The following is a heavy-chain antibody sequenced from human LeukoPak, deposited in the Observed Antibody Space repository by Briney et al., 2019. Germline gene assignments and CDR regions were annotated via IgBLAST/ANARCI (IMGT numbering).Heavy chain of an antibody. CDR2: IYYSGST. J-gene: IGHJ4*02. D-gene: IGHD5-18*01. Sequence: KASETLSLTCTVSGGSISSSHYYWVWIRQPPGKGLEWIGSIYYSGSTYYNPSLKSRLTISVDTSKNHFSLQLSSVTAADTAVYYCASIYSYGYNPVRYWGQGSLATVSS. V-gene: IGHV4-39*02. CDR3: ASIYSYGYNPVRY. CDR1: GGSISSSHYY.